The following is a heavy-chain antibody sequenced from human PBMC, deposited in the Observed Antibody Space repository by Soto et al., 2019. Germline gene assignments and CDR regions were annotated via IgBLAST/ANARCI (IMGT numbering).Heavy chain of an antibody. CDR3: ARLIGFGELLSGYYYYYGMDV. Sequence: ASVKVSCKASGYTFTSYDINWVRQATGQGREWMGWMNPNSGNTGYAHKFQGRVTMTRNTSISTAYMELSSLRSEHTAVYYCARLIGFGELLSGYYYYYGMDVWGQGTTVTVSS. CDR1: GYTFTSYD. J-gene: IGHJ6*02. CDR2: MNPNSGNT. D-gene: IGHD3-10*01. V-gene: IGHV1-8*01.